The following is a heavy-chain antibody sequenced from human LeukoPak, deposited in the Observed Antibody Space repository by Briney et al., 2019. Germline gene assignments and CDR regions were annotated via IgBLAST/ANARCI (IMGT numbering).Heavy chain of an antibody. D-gene: IGHD3-9*01. J-gene: IGHJ4*02. CDR3: ARDQAATNTQVRFCLD. CDR1: GYTFTSYG. V-gene: IGHV1-18*01. CDR2: ISAYNGNT. Sequence: ASVKVSCKASGYTFTSYGISWVRQAPGQGLEGMGWISAYNGNTNYAQKLQGRVTMTTDTSTSTAYMELRGLRSDDTAVYYCARDQAATNTQVRFCLDWGQGTLVTVSS.